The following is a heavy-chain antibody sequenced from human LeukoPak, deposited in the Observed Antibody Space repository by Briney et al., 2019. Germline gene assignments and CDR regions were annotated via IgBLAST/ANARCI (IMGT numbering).Heavy chain of an antibody. CDR2: IFYIGST. D-gene: IGHD3-22*01. V-gene: IGHV4-59*13. CDR1: GDSIINYY. CDR3: AREAVGSSGYYPFDY. J-gene: IGHJ4*02. Sequence: PSETLSLTCTVSGDSIINYYWSWIRQPPGKGLEWIGNIFYIGSTNYNPSLKSRVTISLDTSKNQFSLDLSSVTAADTAVYYCAREAVGSSGYYPFDYWGQGILVTVSS.